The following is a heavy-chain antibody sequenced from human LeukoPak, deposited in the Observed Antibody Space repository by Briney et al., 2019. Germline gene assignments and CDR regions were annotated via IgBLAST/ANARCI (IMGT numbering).Heavy chain of an antibody. D-gene: IGHD3-10*01. J-gene: IGHJ4*02. V-gene: IGHV4-39*01. Sequence: SETLSLTCTVSGGSINSSSYYWGWIRQPPGKALEWIGSIYHSGYTYYNPSLKSRVTISVDTSKNQFSLKLSSVTAADTAVYYCAGSSMFRGVTVDYWGQGTLVTVSS. CDR3: AGSSMFRGVTVDY. CDR2: IYHSGYT. CDR1: GGSINSSSYY.